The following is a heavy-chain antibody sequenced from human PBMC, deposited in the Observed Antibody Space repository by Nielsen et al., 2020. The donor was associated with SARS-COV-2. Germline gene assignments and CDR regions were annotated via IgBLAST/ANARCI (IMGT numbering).Heavy chain of an antibody. V-gene: IGHV4-30-4*01. D-gene: IGHD2/OR15-2a*01. CDR2: IYYSGRT. CDR3: ASLPALNNYSDS. CDR1: GGSISSSDSY. J-gene: IGHJ4*02. Sequence: SETLSLTCTVSGGSISSSDSYWTWIRQPPGKGLEWIGYIYYSGRTFYSPSPKSRVTISLDTSKNQFSLKLPSVTAADTAVYYCASLPALNNYSDSWGQGTLVTVSS.